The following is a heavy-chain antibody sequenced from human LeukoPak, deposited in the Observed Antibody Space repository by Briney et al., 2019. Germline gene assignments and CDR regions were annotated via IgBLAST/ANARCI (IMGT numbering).Heavy chain of an antibody. V-gene: IGHV3-23*01. D-gene: IGHD3-22*01. CDR2: ICGDGGCT. Sequence: GGSLRLSCAASGFTISSYAMSWVRQAPGKGLEWLSIICGDGGCTYYTDSVKGRFTISRDNSKNTLYLQMNSLRAEDTAIYYCAKATRDSSGYSHYFDYWGRGTLVSVSS. CDR1: GFTISSYA. J-gene: IGHJ4*02. CDR3: AKATRDSSGYSHYFDY.